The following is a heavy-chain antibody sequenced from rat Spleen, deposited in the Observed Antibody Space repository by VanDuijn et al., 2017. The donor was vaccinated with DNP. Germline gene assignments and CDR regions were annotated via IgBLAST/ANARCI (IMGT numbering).Heavy chain of an antibody. CDR2: IIYDAGST. V-gene: IGHV5S10*01. CDR1: GFTFSDYN. Sequence: EVQLVESGGGLVQPGRSLKLSCAASGFTFSDYNMAWVRQAPKKGLEWVATIIYDAGSTYYRDSVKGRFTISKDNAKSTLYLQMDSLRSEDTATYYCTTHELITLAARTGWFAYWGQGTLVTVSS. J-gene: IGHJ3*01. D-gene: IGHD1-2*01. CDR3: TTHELITLAARTGWFAY.